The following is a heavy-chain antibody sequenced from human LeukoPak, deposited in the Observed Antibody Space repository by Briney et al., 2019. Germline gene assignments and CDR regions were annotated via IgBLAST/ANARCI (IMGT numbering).Heavy chain of an antibody. CDR2: TSNDGSRK. CDR3: ARDRAWNYFDY. CDR1: GFTFGKYW. D-gene: IGHD3-3*01. V-gene: IGHV3-30*03. J-gene: IGHJ4*02. Sequence: GGSLRLSCVASGFTFGKYWMSWVRQAPGKGLEWVAITSNDGSRKYYAHSVEGRFTISRDNSKNTLYLQMDSLRAEDTAVYYCARDRAWNYFDYWGQGTLVTVSS.